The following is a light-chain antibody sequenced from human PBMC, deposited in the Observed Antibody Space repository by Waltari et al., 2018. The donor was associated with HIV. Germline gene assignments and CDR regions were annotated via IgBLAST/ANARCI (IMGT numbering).Light chain of an antibody. J-gene: IGLJ2*01. CDR1: SLRSYD. V-gene: IGLV3-19*01. CDR3: NSRDSSGNHLMV. Sequence: SSELTQDPAVSVALGQTVRITCQGDSLRSYDASWYQQKPGQAPVLVIYGKNNRPSGIPDRFSGSSSGNTASLTITGAQAEDEADYYCNSRDSSGNHLMVFGGGTKLTVL. CDR2: GKN.